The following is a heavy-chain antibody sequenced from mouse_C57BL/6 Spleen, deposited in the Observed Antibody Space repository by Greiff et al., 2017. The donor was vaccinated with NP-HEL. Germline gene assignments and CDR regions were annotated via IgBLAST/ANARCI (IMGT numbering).Heavy chain of an antibody. V-gene: IGHV3-1*01. CDR1: GYSITSGYD. D-gene: IGHD1-1*01. CDR2: ISYSGST. CDR3: AREVTTVVAKYFDV. J-gene: IGHJ1*03. Sequence: EVKLQESGPGMVKPSQSLSLTCTVTGYSITSGYDWHWIRHFPGNKLEWMGYISYSGSTNYNPSLKSRISITHDTSKNHFFLKLNSVTTEDTAKYYGAREVTTVVAKYFDVWGTGTTVTVSS.